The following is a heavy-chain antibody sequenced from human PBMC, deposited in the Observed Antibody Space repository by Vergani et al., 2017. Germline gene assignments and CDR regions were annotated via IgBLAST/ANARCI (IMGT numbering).Heavy chain of an antibody. CDR3: ARVDTQVPATSHFYYMDV. D-gene: IGHD6-25*01. CDR1: GGSISSGDLC. J-gene: IGHJ6*03. CDR2: IFYNGTT. Sequence: VLLQEPGPGLVKPSQTLYLTCAVSGGSISSGDLCWTWIRQRPGKGLEWIGYIFYNGTTYDNPSLRSRLTISVDTSQNQFSLKLRSVTAADTAVYYCARVDTQVPATSHFYYMDVWGKGTTVVVSS. V-gene: IGHV4-31*11.